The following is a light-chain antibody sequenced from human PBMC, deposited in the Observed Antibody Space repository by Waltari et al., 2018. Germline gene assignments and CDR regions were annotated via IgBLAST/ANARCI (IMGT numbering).Light chain of an antibody. J-gene: IGKJ4*01. V-gene: IGKV3-11*01. Sequence: LSCRASQSVSTYLAGYQQKPGQAPRLLIYDASNRATGIPARFSGSGSVTDFTLTISSLELEDFAVYYCQQRSNWLTFGGGTKVEIK. CDR2: DAS. CDR3: QQRSNWLT. CDR1: QSVSTY.